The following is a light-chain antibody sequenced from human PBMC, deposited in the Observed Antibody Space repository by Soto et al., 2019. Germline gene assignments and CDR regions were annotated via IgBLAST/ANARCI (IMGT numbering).Light chain of an antibody. Sequence: DIQLTQSPSFLSASIGDRVTITCRASQGIGSYLAWYQQKPGKAPKLLISAASSLQSGVPSRFSGSGSGTEFTLTISSLQAEDFATYYCHQLNSYPRTFGQGTKVDI. CDR2: AAS. CDR3: HQLNSYPRT. CDR1: QGIGSY. J-gene: IGKJ1*01. V-gene: IGKV1-9*01.